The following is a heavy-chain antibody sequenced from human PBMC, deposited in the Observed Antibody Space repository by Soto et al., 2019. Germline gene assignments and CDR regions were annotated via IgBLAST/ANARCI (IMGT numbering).Heavy chain of an antibody. CDR3: ARDRSYDFWSGYPGDAFDI. V-gene: IGHV3-33*01. CDR1: GFTFSSYG. D-gene: IGHD3-3*01. Sequence: QVQLVESGGGVVQPGRSLRLSCAASGFTFSSYGMHWVRQAPGKGLEWVAVIWYDGSNKYYADSVKGRFTISRDNSKNTLYLQMNSLRAEDTAVYYCARDRSYDFWSGYPGDAFDIRGQGTMVTVSS. CDR2: IWYDGSNK. J-gene: IGHJ3*02.